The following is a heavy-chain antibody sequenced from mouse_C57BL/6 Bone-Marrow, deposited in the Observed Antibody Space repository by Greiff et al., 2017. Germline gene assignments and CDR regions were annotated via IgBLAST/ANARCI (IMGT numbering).Heavy chain of an antibody. CDR1: GYTFTSYW. D-gene: IGHD1-1*01. V-gene: IGHV1-72*01. CDR2: IDPNSGGT. Sequence: VQLQQPGAELVKPGASVKLSCKASGYTFTSYWMHWVKQRPGRGLEWIGRIDPNSGGTKYNEKFKSKATLTVDKPSSTAYMQLSSLTSEDSAVYYCARSKSPGYYSSSWRVYWYFDVWGTGTTVTVSS. CDR3: ARSKSPGYYSSSWRVYWYFDV. J-gene: IGHJ1*03.